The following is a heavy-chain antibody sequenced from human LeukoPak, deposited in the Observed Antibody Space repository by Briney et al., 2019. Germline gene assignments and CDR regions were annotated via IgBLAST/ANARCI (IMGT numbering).Heavy chain of an antibody. CDR2: IIHSGST. D-gene: IGHD4-23*01. J-gene: IGHJ4*02. Sequence: PGGSLRLSCVASGFSFSSYWMSWVRQPPGKGLEWIGEIIHSGSTNYNPSLKSRVTMSADKSKNQFSLNLNSVTAADTAVYYCLYGGNSGDWVYWGQGTLVTVSS. V-gene: IGHV4-4*02. CDR3: LYGGNSGDWVY. CDR1: GFSFSSYW.